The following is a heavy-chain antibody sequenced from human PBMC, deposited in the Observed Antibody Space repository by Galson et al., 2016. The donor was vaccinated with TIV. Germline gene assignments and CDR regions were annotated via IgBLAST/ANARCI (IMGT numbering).Heavy chain of an antibody. J-gene: IGHJ3*01. D-gene: IGHD1-26*01. CDR3: ARDREIVLVISGGYDAFDV. CDR2: LYYFGQT. V-gene: IGHV4-39*07. CDR1: GDSIGTSNFY. Sequence: SETLSLTCSVSGDSIGTSNFYWGWIRQAPGKGLEWIGSLYYFGQTYYNPSLKSRVTISMDTSKNQVSLRLSSVTAADTAMYFCARDREIVLVISGGYDAFDVWGHGTMVTVSS.